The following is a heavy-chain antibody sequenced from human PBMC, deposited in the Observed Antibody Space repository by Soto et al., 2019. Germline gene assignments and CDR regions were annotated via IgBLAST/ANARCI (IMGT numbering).Heavy chain of an antibody. CDR1: GYTFTSYD. J-gene: IGHJ4*02. Sequence: QVQLVQSGAEVKKPGASVKVSCKASGYTFTSYDINWVRQATGQGLEWMGWMNPNSGNTGYAKKFQGRVTMTRNTSISTAYMELSSLRSEDTAVYYCARGRGLRYFDWLSPGDYWGQGTLVTVSS. CDR3: ARGRGLRYFDWLSPGDY. V-gene: IGHV1-8*01. CDR2: MNPNSGNT. D-gene: IGHD3-9*01.